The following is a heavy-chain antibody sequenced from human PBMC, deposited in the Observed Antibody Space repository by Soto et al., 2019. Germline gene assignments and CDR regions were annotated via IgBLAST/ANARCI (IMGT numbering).Heavy chain of an antibody. J-gene: IGHJ5*02. D-gene: IGHD2-2*01. CDR2: MNPNSGHT. CDR1: GYTFTSHD. CDR3: ASDMSTT. V-gene: IGHV1-8*01. Sequence: QVQLVQSGAEVKKPGASVKVSCKASGYTFTSHDINWMRQATGQGLEWMGWMNPNSGHTNYAQKFQGRVTMTRDTSISTAYMELTSLRSEYTAIYYCASDMSTTWGQGTLVIVSS.